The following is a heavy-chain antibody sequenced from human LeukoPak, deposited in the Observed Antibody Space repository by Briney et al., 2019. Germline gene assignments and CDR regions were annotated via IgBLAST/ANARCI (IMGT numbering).Heavy chain of an antibody. CDR3: ARDPSPMVRGVGDY. D-gene: IGHD3-10*01. V-gene: IGHV1-18*01. CDR2: INPYNGNT. Sequence: WASVKVSCKASGYTFTNYGINWVRQAPGQGLEWMGWINPYNGNTNYAQKLQGRVTMTTDTSTSTAYMELRSLRSDDTAVYYCARDPSPMVRGVGDYWGQGTLVTVSS. CDR1: GYTFTNYG. J-gene: IGHJ4*02.